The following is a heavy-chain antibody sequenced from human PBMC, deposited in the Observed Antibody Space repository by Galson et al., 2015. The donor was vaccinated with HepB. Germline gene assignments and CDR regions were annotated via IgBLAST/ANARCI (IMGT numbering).Heavy chain of an antibody. CDR1: GFTFSSYG. D-gene: IGHD5-24*01. Sequence: SLRLSCAASGFTFSSYGMHWVRQAPGKGLEWVAVISYDGSNKYYADSVKGRFTISRDNSKNTLYLQMNSLRAEDTAVYYCAKDLSRVATITFYDYWGQGTLVTVSS. J-gene: IGHJ4*02. CDR2: ISYDGSNK. V-gene: IGHV3-30*18. CDR3: AKDLSRVATITFYDY.